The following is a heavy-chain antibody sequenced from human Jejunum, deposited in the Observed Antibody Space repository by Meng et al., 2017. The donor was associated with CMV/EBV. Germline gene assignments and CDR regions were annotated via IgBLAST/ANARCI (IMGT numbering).Heavy chain of an antibody. J-gene: IGHJ4*02. Sequence: AAFGLTLISYYMNWFRQAPGKGLEWVSSMSSNNHYIYYADSVRGRFTISRDNAKNSLFLEMNSLRAEDTAVYYCARVDRDGYRSQDYWGQGTLVTVSS. D-gene: IGHD5-24*01. CDR1: GLTLISYY. V-gene: IGHV3-21*01. CDR2: MSSNNHYI. CDR3: ARVDRDGYRSQDY.